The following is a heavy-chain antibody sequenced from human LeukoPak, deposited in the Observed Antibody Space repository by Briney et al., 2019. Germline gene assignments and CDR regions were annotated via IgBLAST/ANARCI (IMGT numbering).Heavy chain of an antibody. CDR2: ISSSSSYI. D-gene: IGHD6-13*01. Sequence: PGGSLRLSCAASGFTFSSYSMNWVRQAPGKGLEWVSSISSSSSYIYYADSVKGRFTISRDNAKNSLYLQMNSLRAEDTAVYYCAREIAAAGTPLDYWGQGTLVTVSS. CDR1: GFTFSSYS. CDR3: AREIAAAGTPLDY. J-gene: IGHJ4*02. V-gene: IGHV3-21*01.